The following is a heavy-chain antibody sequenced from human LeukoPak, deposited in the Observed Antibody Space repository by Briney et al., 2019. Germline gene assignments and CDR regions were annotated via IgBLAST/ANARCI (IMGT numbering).Heavy chain of an antibody. J-gene: IGHJ5*02. V-gene: IGHV4-34*01. CDR3: AEAGMPATVINNCNNCFAP. CDR2: INHSGST. D-gene: IGHD4-23*01. CDR1: GGSFSGYY. Sequence: SETLSLTCAVYGGSFSGYYWSWIRQPPGKGLEWIGEINHSGSTNYNPSLKSRVTISVDTSKNQFSLKLSSVTAADTAVYYCAEAGMPATVINNCNNCFAPGGQEPRVTVS.